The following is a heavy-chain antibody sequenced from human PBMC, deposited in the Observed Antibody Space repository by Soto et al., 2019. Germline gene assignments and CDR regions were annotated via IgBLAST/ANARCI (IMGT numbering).Heavy chain of an antibody. Sequence: GASVKVSCKASGYTFTGYYMHWVRQAPGQGLEWMGWINPNSGGTNYAQKFQGWVTMTRDTSISTAYMELSRLRSDDTAVYYCARAGPSYGTVNLDYWGQGTLVTVSS. CDR1: GYTFTGYY. CDR3: ARAGPSYGTVNLDY. D-gene: IGHD4-17*01. J-gene: IGHJ4*02. CDR2: INPNSGGT. V-gene: IGHV1-2*04.